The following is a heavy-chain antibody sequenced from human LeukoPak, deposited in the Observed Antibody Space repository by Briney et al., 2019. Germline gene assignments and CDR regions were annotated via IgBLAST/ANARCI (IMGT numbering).Heavy chain of an antibody. V-gene: IGHV4-30-2*01. CDR3: ARGGCGDYCFDY. D-gene: IGHD2-21*02. J-gene: IGHJ4*02. CDR1: GGSIRSGNYY. Sequence: SQTLSLTCTVSGGSIRSGNYYWSWIRQPPGKGLEWIGYIYHSGSTYYNPSLKSRVTMSVDRSKNQFSLNLSSVTAADTAVYYCARGGCGDYCFDYWGQGTLVTVSS. CDR2: IYHSGST.